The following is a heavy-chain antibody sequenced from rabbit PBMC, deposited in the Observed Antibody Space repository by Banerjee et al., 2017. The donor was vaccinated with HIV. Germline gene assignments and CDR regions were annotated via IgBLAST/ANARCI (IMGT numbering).Heavy chain of an antibody. CDR3: ARDIYGDGGYYFNL. J-gene: IGHJ4*01. CDR1: GFSFSSSYW. V-gene: IGHV1S45*01. CDR2: IYTSSGST. Sequence: QEQLVESGGDLVKPGASLTLTCTASGFSFSSSYWICWVRQAPGKGLEWIGCIYTSSGSTNYATWAKGRFTISKTSSTTVTLQMTSLTAADTATYFCARDIYGDGGYYFNLWGQGTLVTVS. D-gene: IGHD1-1*01.